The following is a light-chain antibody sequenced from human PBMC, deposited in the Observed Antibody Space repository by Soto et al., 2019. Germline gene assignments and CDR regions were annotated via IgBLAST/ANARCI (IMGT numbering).Light chain of an antibody. J-gene: IGLJ1*01. CDR3: SSYTTSNTRQIV. CDR2: DVS. Sequence: HSVLTRPASVTGFPVQSRTISCTGTSSDVGGYNYVSWYQQHPGKAPKFIIYDVSNRPSGVSNRFSGSKSGNTASLTISGLQAEDEADYYCSSYTTSNTRQIVFGTGTKVTVL. CDR1: SSDVGGYNY. V-gene: IGLV2-14*01.